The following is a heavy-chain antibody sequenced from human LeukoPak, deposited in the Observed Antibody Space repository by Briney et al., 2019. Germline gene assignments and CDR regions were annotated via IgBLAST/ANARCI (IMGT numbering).Heavy chain of an antibody. CDR3: AKDRTMIVVPLED. J-gene: IGHJ4*02. V-gene: IGHV3-30*02. D-gene: IGHD3-22*01. CDR1: GYTFSDYT. CDR2: IRYDGSNK. Sequence: GGSLRLSCGASGYTFSDYTMNWVRQAPGKGLEWVAFIRYDGSNKYYADSVKGRFTISRDNSKNTLYLQMNSLRAEDTAVYYCAKDRTMIVVPLEDWGQGTLVTVSS.